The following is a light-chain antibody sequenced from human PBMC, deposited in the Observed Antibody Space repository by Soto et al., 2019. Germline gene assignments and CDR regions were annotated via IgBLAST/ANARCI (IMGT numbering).Light chain of an antibody. Sequence: QSVLTQPPSVSGAPGQRVTISCTGSSSNIGAGYDVHWYQQLPGTAPKLLIYGNSNRPSGVPDRFSGSKSGTSASLAITGLQAEDEADYYCQSNDSSLSVLVFGGGTKVTVL. CDR1: SSNIGAGYD. V-gene: IGLV1-40*01. CDR2: GNS. CDR3: QSNDSSLSVLV. J-gene: IGLJ2*01.